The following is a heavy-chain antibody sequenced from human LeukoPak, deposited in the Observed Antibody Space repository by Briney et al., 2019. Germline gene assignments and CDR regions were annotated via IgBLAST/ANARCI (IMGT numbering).Heavy chain of an antibody. CDR1: GFTFSSYG. Sequence: GGSLRLSCAASGFTFSSYGMDLVRQAPGKGLEWVAFIRYDGSNKYYAGSVKGRSTISRDNSKNTLYLQMNSLRAEDTAVYYCAKIDGVVTSFDIWGQGTMVTVSS. V-gene: IGHV3-30*02. J-gene: IGHJ3*02. CDR3: AKIDGVVTSFDI. D-gene: IGHD3-3*01. CDR2: IRYDGSNK.